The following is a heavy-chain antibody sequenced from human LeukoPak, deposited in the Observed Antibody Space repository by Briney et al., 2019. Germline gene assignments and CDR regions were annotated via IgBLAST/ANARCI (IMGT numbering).Heavy chain of an antibody. CDR1: GFTFSSYS. D-gene: IGHD3-22*01. CDR2: ISSSSSYI. V-gene: IGHV3-21*01. CDR3: ARFAHDSSGYYTLYYFDY. Sequence: GGSLRLSCAASGFTFSSYSMNWVRQAPGKGLEWVSSISSSSSYIYYADSLKGRFTISRDNAKNSLYLQMNSLRAEDTAVYYCARFAHDSSGYYTLYYFDYWGQGTLVTVSS. J-gene: IGHJ4*02.